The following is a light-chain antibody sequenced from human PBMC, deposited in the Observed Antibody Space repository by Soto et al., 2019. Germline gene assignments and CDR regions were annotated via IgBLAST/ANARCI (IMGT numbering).Light chain of an antibody. Sequence: EIGLTQSASTLSVSSGGRATLSWGASQSISDTLAWYQQKPGQAPRLLIHGASTRATGFPGRFSGSGSGTDFNLTISSLQSEDFAVYYCQQYGSSPITFGQGTRLEIK. CDR2: GAS. CDR3: QQYGSSPIT. V-gene: IGKV3-15*01. CDR1: QSISDT. J-gene: IGKJ5*01.